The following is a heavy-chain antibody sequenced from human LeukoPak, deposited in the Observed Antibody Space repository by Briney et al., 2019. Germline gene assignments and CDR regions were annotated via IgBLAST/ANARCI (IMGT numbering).Heavy chain of an antibody. V-gene: IGHV4-4*07. CDR3: ARGKHSSWDFDY. CDR2: IYTSGST. Sequence: SETLSLTCTVSGGSISSYYWSWIRQPAGKGLEWIGRIYTSGSTNYNPSLKSRVTMSVDTSKNQFSLKLSSVTAADTAVYYCARGKHSSWDFDYWGREPWSPSPQ. D-gene: IGHD6-13*01. CDR1: GGSISSYY. J-gene: IGHJ4*02.